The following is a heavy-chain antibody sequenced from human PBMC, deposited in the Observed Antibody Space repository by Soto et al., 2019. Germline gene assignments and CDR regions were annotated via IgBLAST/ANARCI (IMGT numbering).Heavy chain of an antibody. V-gene: IGHV4-39*07. CDR2: IYHSGTT. CDR1: GGSISSSSYY. CDR3: ASVPNGMDV. Sequence: SETLSLTCTVSGGSISSSSYYWGWIRQPPGKGLEWIGSIYHSGTTNYNPSLKSRVTISVDTSKNQFSLKLSSVTAADTAVYYCASVPNGMDVWGQGTTVTVSS. J-gene: IGHJ6*02.